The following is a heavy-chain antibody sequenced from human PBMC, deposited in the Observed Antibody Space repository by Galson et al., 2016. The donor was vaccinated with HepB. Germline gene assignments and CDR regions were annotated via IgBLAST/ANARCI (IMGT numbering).Heavy chain of an antibody. CDR2: ISYDGGDK. CDR1: GFTFSNYA. D-gene: IGHD3-22*01. Sequence: SLRLSCAVSGFTFSNYAMYWVRQAPGKGLEWVAIISYDGGDKYFADSVKGRFTISRDNSKNPLYLQMNSQRIEDTAVYYCTRGYWNLDPWGRGTLATVSS. J-gene: IGHJ2*01. CDR3: TRGYWNLDP. V-gene: IGHV3-30-3*01.